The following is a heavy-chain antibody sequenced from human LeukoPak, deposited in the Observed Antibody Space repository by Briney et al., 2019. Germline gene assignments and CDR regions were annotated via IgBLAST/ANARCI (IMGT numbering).Heavy chain of an antibody. CDR1: GFTFSSYG. V-gene: IGHV3-33*01. J-gene: IGHJ4*02. Sequence: GGSLRLSCAASGFTFSSYGMHWVRQVPGKGLEWVAVIWYDGSNQNYADSVKGRFTISRDNSKNMLYLQMNSLRDEDTAVYYCARDRSTRYFDYWGQGTLVTVSS. CDR2: IWYDGSNQ. CDR3: ARDRSTRYFDY. D-gene: IGHD1-1*01.